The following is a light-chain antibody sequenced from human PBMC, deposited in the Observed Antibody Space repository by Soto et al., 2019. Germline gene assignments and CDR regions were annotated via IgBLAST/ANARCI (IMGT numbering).Light chain of an antibody. CDR2: GAS. V-gene: IGKV3-20*01. J-gene: IGKJ1*01. Sequence: IVLTQSPATLSLSPGERATLSCRASQSVSSYLAWYQQKPGQAPRLLIYGASSRATGIPDRFSGSGSGTDFTLTISILEPEDFAVYYCQQYGNSRGTFGQGTKVDIK. CDR3: QQYGNSRGT. CDR1: QSVSSY.